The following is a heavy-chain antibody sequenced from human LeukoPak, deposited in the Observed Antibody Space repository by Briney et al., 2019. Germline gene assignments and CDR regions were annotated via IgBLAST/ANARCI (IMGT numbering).Heavy chain of an antibody. D-gene: IGHD3-22*01. V-gene: IGHV5-51*01. CDR2: IYPGDSDT. Sequence: GESLKISCKGSGYSFTSYWIGWVRQMPGKGLEWMGIIYPGDSDTRYSPSFQGQVTISADKSISTAYLQWSSLKASDTAMYYCARGRDSYYYDSSSTAYYFDYWGQGTLVTVSS. CDR3: ARGRDSYYYDSSSTAYYFDY. CDR1: GYSFTSYW. J-gene: IGHJ4*02.